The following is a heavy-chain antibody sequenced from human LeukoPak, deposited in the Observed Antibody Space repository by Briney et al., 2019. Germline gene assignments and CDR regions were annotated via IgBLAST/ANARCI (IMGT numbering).Heavy chain of an antibody. J-gene: IGHJ6*02. CDR3: ARDKRKYSYGSLYYYYGMDV. D-gene: IGHD5-18*01. Sequence: PGGSLRLSCAASGFTFSSYEMNWVRQAPGKGLEWVSYISSSGSTIYYADSVKGRFTISRDNAKNSLYLQMNSLRAEDTAVYYCARDKRKYSYGSLYYYYGMDVWGQGTTVTVSS. V-gene: IGHV3-48*03. CDR1: GFTFSSYE. CDR2: ISSSGSTI.